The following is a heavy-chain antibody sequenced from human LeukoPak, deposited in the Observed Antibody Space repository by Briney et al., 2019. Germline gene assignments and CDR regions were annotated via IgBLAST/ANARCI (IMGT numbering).Heavy chain of an antibody. CDR2: IYYTGST. J-gene: IGHJ4*02. D-gene: IGHD4/OR15-4a*01. CDR1: GGSISSGTYY. CDR3: ARADYGVGPFDY. V-gene: IGHV4-61*01. Sequence: SETLSLTCAVSGGSISSGTYYWGWIRQPPGKGLEWIGYIYYTGSTNYNPSLKSRVTISVDTSRKQFSLKLSSVTAADTAVYYCARADYGVGPFDYWGQGTPVTVSS.